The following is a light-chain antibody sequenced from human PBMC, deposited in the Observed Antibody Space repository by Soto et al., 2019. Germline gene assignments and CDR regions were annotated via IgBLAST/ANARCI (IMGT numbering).Light chain of an antibody. Sequence: QSVLTQPASVSGSPGQSITISCTGTSRDIGGYNYVSWYQQHPGKAPKLIIYDVSNRPSGISNRFSGSKSGNTASLTISGLQAEDEADYYCSSYTSTNTVLFGGGTKLTVL. V-gene: IGLV2-14*03. J-gene: IGLJ3*02. CDR1: SRDIGGYNY. CDR3: SSYTSTNTVL. CDR2: DVS.